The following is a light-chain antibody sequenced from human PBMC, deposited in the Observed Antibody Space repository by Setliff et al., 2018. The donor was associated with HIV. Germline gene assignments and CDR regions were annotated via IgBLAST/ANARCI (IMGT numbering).Light chain of an antibody. CDR1: SSDVGGYNR. CDR3: CSYAESSPVV. Sequence: QSVLTQPASVSGSPGQSITISCTGTSSDVGGYNRVSWYQQHPGKVPKVMIYADSERPSGVSNRFSGSKSGSTASLTISGLQAEDESDYYCCSYAESSPVVFGGGTKGTVL. V-gene: IGLV2-23*01. J-gene: IGLJ2*01. CDR2: ADS.